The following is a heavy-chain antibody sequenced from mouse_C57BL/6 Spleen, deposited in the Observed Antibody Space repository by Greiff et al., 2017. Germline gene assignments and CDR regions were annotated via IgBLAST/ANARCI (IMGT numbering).Heavy chain of an antibody. V-gene: IGHV2-9-1*01. CDR1: GFSLTSYA. J-gene: IGHJ4*01. Sequence: QLKESGPGLVAPSQSLSITCTVSGFSLTSYAISWVRQPPGKGLEWLGVIWTGGGTNYNSALKSRLSISKDNSKSQVFLKMNSLQTDDTASYFCARIYDGSSYVGSMDYWGQGASVTVSS. CDR2: IWTGGGT. D-gene: IGHD1-1*01. CDR3: ARIYDGSSYVGSMDY.